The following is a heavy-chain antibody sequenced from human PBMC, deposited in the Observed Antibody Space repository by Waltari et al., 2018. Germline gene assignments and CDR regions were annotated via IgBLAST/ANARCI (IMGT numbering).Heavy chain of an antibody. J-gene: IGHJ3*01. Sequence: QVQLVQSGPEVKKPGSSVKVSCKTSGGSFSSYNFNWVRQAPGQGLEWMGRIIPTLGVSNFAQRFQDRVAITADKAANTVYLELSSLTSEDTAMYYCATLDYTVQAASRALDVWGQGTLVTVS. D-gene: IGHD3-16*01. V-gene: IGHV1-69*02. CDR3: ATLDYTVQAASRALDV. CDR1: GGSFSSYN. CDR2: IIPTLGVS.